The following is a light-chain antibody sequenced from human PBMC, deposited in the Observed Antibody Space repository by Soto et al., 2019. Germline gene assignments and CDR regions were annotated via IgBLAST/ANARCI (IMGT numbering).Light chain of an antibody. CDR2: AAS. CDR3: QQSYSNPIT. CDR1: QSISSY. J-gene: IGKJ5*01. V-gene: IGKV1-39*01. Sequence: DIHMTQSPSSLSASVGDRFTITCRASQSISSYLNWYQQKPGKAPKLLIYAASSLQSGVPSRSSGSGSGTDFTLTISSLQPEDFATYYCQQSYSNPITFGQGTRLEIK.